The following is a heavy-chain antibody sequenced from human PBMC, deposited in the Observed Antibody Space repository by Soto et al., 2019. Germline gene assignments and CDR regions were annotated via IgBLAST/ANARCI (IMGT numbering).Heavy chain of an antibody. Sequence: QVQLVQSGAEVKKPGASVKVSCKASGYFFTSYSMHWVREAPGQGLEWMGMINPSVGNTAYTQKFQGRVTMTRDTFTSTVYMELSSLRSEDTAVYYCARESAGRYDFESSAEFDHWGPGAQVTVSS. CDR3: ARESAGRYDFESSAEFDH. CDR2: INPSVGNT. J-gene: IGHJ4*02. V-gene: IGHV1-46*01. D-gene: IGHD3-22*01. CDR1: GYFFTSYS.